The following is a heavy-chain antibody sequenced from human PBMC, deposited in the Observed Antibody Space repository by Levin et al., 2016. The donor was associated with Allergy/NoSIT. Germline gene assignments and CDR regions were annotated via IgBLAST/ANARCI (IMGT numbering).Heavy chain of an antibody. V-gene: IGHV3-48*01. CDR2: ISSSTTTI. J-gene: IGHJ4*02. CDR3: ARGLWFGENH. D-gene: IGHD3-10*01. Sequence: GESLKISCSASGFSFSDYAMHWVRQAPGKGLEWLSYISSSTTTIFYADSVKGRFTISRDNAENSLFLQMDSLRVEDTAVYYCARGLWFGENHWGQGTVVTVSS. CDR1: GFSFSDYA.